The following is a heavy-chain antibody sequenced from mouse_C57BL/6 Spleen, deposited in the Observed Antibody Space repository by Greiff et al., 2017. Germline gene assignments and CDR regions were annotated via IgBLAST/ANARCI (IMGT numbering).Heavy chain of an antibody. J-gene: IGHJ1*03. V-gene: IGHV1-15*01. Sequence: VQLQQSGAELVRPGASVTLSCKASGYTFTDYEMHWVKQTPVHGLEWIGAIDPETGGNAYNQKFKGKAILTADKSSSTAYMELRSLTSEDSAVYYCTRGITTVVARYRYFDVWGTGTTVTVSS. CDR2: IDPETGGN. D-gene: IGHD1-1*01. CDR3: TRGITTVVARYRYFDV. CDR1: GYTFTDYE.